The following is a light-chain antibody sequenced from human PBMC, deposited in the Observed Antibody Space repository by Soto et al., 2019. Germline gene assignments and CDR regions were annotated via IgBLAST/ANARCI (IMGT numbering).Light chain of an antibody. V-gene: IGLV2-8*01. Sequence: QSVLTQPPSASGSPGQSVAISCTGTSSDVGGYNYVSWYQQHPGKAPKLMIYEVNKRPSGVPDRFSGSKSGNTASLTVSGLQAEDEADYYCSSYARSSTVFGTGTKVNVL. CDR3: SSYARSSTV. CDR2: EVN. CDR1: SSDVGGYNY. J-gene: IGLJ1*01.